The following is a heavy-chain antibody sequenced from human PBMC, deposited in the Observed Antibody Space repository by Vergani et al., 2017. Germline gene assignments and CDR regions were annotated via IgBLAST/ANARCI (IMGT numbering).Heavy chain of an antibody. CDR1: GFSFSTYS. CDR3: ARDSQDDSSGYVPDDAFDI. V-gene: IGHV3-21*01. CDR2: ISSSSSYK. Sequence: EVQLVESGGGLVQPGGSLRLSCAASGFSFSTYSMNWVRQAPGKGLEWVSSISSSSSYKYYADSVKGRFTISRDNAKNSLYLQMNSLRAEDTAVYYCARDSQDDSSGYVPDDAFDIWGQGTMVTVSS. D-gene: IGHD3-22*01. J-gene: IGHJ3*02.